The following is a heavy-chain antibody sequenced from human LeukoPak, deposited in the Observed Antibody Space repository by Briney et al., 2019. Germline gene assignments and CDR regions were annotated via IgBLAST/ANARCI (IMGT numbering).Heavy chain of an antibody. D-gene: IGHD3-3*02. J-gene: IGHJ6*03. CDR2: ISGSGGST. Sequence: GGSLRLSCAASGFTVSSNYMSWVRQAPGKGLEWVSAISGSGGSTYYADSVKGRFTISRDNSKNTLSLQMNSLRAEDTAVYYCAKPRGGLAYYMDVWGKGTTVTVSS. CDR1: GFTVSSNY. V-gene: IGHV3-23*01. CDR3: AKPRGGLAYYMDV.